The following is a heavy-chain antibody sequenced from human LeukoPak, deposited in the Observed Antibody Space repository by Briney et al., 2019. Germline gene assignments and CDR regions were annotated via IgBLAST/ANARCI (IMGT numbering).Heavy chain of an antibody. D-gene: IGHD5-12*01. Sequence: PGGSLRLSCAASGFTFTTYWMSWVRQAPGKGLEWVANIKQDGREKYHVDSVKGRFTISRDNTKNSLYLQMNSLRTEDTAVYYCARGYSAYDRWGQGTLVTVSS. J-gene: IGHJ4*02. V-gene: IGHV3-7*04. CDR1: GFTFTTYW. CDR3: ARGYSAYDR. CDR2: IKQDGREK.